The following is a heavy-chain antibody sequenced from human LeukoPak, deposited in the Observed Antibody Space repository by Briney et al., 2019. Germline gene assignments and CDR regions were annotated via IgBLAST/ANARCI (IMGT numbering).Heavy chain of an antibody. J-gene: IGHJ5*02. V-gene: IGHV4-4*02. CDR1: GFTFSHSW. D-gene: IGHD6-19*01. CDR3: AREEGSSGWWAQYH. Sequence: GSLRLSCAASGFTFSHSWMSWVRQAPGKGLEWIGEIYHSGITNYNPSLKSRLTISVDKSKNQFSLMLTSVTAADTAVYYCAREEGSSGWWAQYHWGQGTLVTVSS. CDR2: IYHSGIT.